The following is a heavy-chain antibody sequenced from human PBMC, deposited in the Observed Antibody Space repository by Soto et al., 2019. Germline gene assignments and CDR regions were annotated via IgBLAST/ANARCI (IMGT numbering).Heavy chain of an antibody. CDR2: MNPNSGNT. CDR3: ARVHNYDYVWGSPDY. CDR1: GYTFTSYD. D-gene: IGHD3-16*01. V-gene: IGHV1-8*01. Sequence: ASVKVSCKASGYTFTSYDINWVRKANGQGLEWMGSMNPNSGNTGYAQKFQGRVTMTRNTSISTAYMELSSLRSEDTAVYYCARVHNYDYVWGSPDYWGQGTLVTVS. J-gene: IGHJ4*02.